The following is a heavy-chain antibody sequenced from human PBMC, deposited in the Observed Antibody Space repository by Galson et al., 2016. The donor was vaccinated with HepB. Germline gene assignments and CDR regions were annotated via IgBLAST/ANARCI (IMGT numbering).Heavy chain of an antibody. CDR3: AREGDYVWGTYRYFDY. J-gene: IGHJ4*02. CDR1: GFTFSSYA. D-gene: IGHD3-16*02. V-gene: IGHV3-23*01. CDR2: VSASGAST. Sequence: SLRLSCAASGFTFSSYAMSWVRQAPGKGLEWVSDVSASGASTYYADSVKGRFTISRDNSKNTLYLQMNSLRAEDTAVYYCAREGDYVWGTYRYFDYWGQGALVTVSS.